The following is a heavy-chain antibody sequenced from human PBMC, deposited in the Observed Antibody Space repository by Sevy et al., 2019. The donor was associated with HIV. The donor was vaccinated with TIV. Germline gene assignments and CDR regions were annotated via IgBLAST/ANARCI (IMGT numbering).Heavy chain of an antibody. V-gene: IGHV3-11*01. CDR3: ARDPVQYSSSSTFRY. J-gene: IGHJ4*02. D-gene: IGHD6-6*01. Sequence: GGSLRLSCAASAFTFSDYYMSWIRQAPGKGLEWVSYISSSGSTIYYADSVMGRFTISRDNAKNSLYLQMNSLRAEDTAVYYCARDPVQYSSSSTFRYWGQGTLVTVSS. CDR1: AFTFSDYY. CDR2: ISSSGSTI.